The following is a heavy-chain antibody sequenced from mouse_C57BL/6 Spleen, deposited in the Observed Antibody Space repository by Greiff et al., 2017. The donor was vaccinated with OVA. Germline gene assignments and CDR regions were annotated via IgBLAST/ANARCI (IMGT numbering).Heavy chain of an antibody. Sequence: VQLQQPGAELVKPGASVKLSCKASGYTFTSYWMHWVKQRPGQGLEWIGMIHPNSGSTNYNEKFKSKATLTVDKSSSTAYMQLSSLTSEDSAVYNRARGYYDGSTYDYAMDYWGQGTSVTVSS. CDR1: GYTFTSYW. CDR3: ARGYYDGSTYDYAMDY. V-gene: IGHV1-64*01. D-gene: IGHD1-1*01. J-gene: IGHJ4*01. CDR2: IHPNSGST.